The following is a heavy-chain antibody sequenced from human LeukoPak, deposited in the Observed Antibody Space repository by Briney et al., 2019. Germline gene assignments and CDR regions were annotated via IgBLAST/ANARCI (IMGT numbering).Heavy chain of an antibody. CDR2: INAGNGNT. CDR1: GYTLTELS. D-gene: IGHD4-17*01. CDR3: ARKALGDYDFDY. J-gene: IGHJ4*02. V-gene: IGHV1-3*01. Sequence: ASVKVSCKVSGYTLTELSMHWVRQAPGQRLEWMGWINAGNGNTKYSQKFQGRVTITRDTSASTAYMELSSLRSEDTAVYYCARKALGDYDFDYWGQGTLVTVSS.